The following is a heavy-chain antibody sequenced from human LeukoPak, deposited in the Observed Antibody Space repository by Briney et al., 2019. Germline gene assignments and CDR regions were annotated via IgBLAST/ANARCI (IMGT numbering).Heavy chain of an antibody. Sequence: GGSLRLSCAASGFTFSSYWMSWVRQAPGKGLEWVANIKQDGSEKYYVDSVKGRFTISRDNAKNSLYLQMNSLRAEDTAVYYCARVRYGSGSRYMDVWGKGTTVTVSS. J-gene: IGHJ6*04. CDR3: ARVRYGSGSRYMDV. V-gene: IGHV3-7*01. CDR2: IKQDGSEK. D-gene: IGHD3-10*01. CDR1: GFTFSSYW.